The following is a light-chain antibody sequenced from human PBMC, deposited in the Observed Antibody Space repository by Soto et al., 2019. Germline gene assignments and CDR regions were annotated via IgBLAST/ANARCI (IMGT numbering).Light chain of an antibody. CDR3: QQRSNWPLT. V-gene: IGKV3D-11*03. CDR2: DAS. CDR1: QSVSSN. Sequence: EIVMTQSPATLSGSPGERATLSWGASQSVSSNFAWYQQKPGQAPRLLIYDASTRATGIPARFSGSGYGTDFNLTISSLEPEDFAVYYCQQRSNWPLTFGGGTKVDIK. J-gene: IGKJ4*01.